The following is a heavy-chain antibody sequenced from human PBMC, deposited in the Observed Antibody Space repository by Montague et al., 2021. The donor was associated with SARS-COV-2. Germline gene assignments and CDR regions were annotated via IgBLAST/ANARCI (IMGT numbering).Heavy chain of an antibody. J-gene: IGHJ4*02. CDR3: ARGCVGGDYFDY. V-gene: IGHV3-33*01. Sequence: SLRLSCAASGFSFSSYGMHWVRQAPGKGLEWVARIRHDGSNENYADSVKGRFTTSRDNFKHTLYLQMNSLRAEDTAIYYCARGCVGGDYFDYWGQGTMVTVSS. D-gene: IGHD1-26*01. CDR1: GFSFSSYG. CDR2: IRHDGSNE.